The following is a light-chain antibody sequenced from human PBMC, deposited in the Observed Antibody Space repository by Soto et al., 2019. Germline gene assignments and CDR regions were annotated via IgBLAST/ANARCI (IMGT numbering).Light chain of an antibody. CDR3: SSYAGSDNYVL. CDR1: SSDVGAYNY. V-gene: IGLV2-8*01. J-gene: IGLJ2*01. CDR2: EVS. Sequence: QSVLAQPPSASGSPGQSVTISCTGTSSDVGAYNYVSWYQQHPGKAPKLIIYEVSKRPSGVPDRFSGSKSGNTASLTVSGLQPEDEADYYCSSYAGSDNYVLFGGGTKLTVL.